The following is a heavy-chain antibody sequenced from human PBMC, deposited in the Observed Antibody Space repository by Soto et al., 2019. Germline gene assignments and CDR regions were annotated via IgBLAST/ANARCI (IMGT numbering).Heavy chain of an antibody. CDR1: GGSFSGYY. J-gene: IGHJ6*02. V-gene: IGHV4-34*01. D-gene: IGHD3-16*01. Sequence: SETLSLTCAVYGGSFSGYYWSWLRQPPGKGLEWIGEINHSGSTNYNPSLKSRVTILVETTKNQFSLKLSSVTAADTAVYYCARGPAVWGTYYYYYGMDVWGQGTTVTVSS. CDR3: ARGPAVWGTYYYYYGMDV. CDR2: INHSGST.